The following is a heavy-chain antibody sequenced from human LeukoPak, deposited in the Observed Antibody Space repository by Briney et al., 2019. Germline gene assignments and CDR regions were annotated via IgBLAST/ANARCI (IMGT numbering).Heavy chain of an antibody. D-gene: IGHD3-16*01. V-gene: IGHV3-21*01. CDR3: AFGGFFDY. Sequence: GGSLSLSCAASGFPFSIYSMNWVRQAPGRGLEWVSSISSSSSYIYYADSVKGRFTSSRDNAKNSLYLQMNSLRAEDTAVYYCAFGGFFDYWGQGTLVTVSS. CDR2: ISSSSSYI. J-gene: IGHJ4*02. CDR1: GFPFSIYS.